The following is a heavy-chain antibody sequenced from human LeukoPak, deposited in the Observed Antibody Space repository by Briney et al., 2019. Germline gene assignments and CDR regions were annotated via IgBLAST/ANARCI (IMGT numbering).Heavy chain of an antibody. V-gene: IGHV4-59*01. CDR1: GGSISSYY. J-gene: IGHJ3*02. CDR3: ASIYSSSSSPFDI. CDR2: IYYSGST. Sequence: SETLSLTCTVSGGSISSYYWSWIRQPPAKGLEWIGYIYYSGSTNYNPSLKSRVTISVDTSKNQLSLKLSSVTAADTAVYYCASIYSSSSSPFDIWGQGTMVTVSS. D-gene: IGHD6-6*01.